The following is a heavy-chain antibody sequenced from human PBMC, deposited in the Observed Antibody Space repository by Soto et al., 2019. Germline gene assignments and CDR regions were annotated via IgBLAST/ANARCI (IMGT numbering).Heavy chain of an antibody. D-gene: IGHD4-4*01. CDR1: GFTFSSYS. J-gene: IGHJ6*02. CDR3: ASTTSHYSGSYYYGMDV. CDR2: ISSSSSTI. V-gene: IGHV3-48*02. Sequence: GGSLRLSCAASGFTFSSYSMNWVRQAPGKGLEWVSYISSSSSTIYYADSVKGRFTISRDNAKNSLYLQMNSLRDEDTAVYYCASTTSHYSGSYYYGMDVWGHGTTVTVSS.